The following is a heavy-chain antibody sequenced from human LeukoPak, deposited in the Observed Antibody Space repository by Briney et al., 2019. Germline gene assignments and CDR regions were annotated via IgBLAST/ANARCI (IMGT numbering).Heavy chain of an antibody. D-gene: IGHD3-16*01. V-gene: IGHV3-7*03. CDR2: INHNGNVN. Sequence: XESLRLSCAASGFTFSSYWMNWAREAPWKGLEWVASINHNGNVNYYVDSVKGRFTISRDNAKNSLYLQMSNLRAEDTAVYFCARGGGLDVWGQGATVTVSS. J-gene: IGHJ6*02. CDR1: GFTFSSYW. CDR3: ARGGGLDV.